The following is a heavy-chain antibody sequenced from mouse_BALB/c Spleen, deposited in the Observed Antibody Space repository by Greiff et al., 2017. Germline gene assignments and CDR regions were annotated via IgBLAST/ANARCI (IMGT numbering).Heavy chain of an antibody. CDR2: IYPGDGDT. CDR3: ARGGVYFDV. Sequence: QVQLQQSGAELARPGASVKLSCKASGYTFTSYWMQWVKQRPGQGLEWIGAIYPGDGDTRYTQKFKGKATLTADKSSSTAYMQLSSLASEDSAVYYCARGGVYFDVWGAGTTVTVSS. J-gene: IGHJ1*01. V-gene: IGHV1-87*01. CDR1: GYTFTSYW.